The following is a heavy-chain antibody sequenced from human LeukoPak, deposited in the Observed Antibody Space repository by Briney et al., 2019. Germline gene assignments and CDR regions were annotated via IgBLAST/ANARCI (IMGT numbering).Heavy chain of an antibody. J-gene: IGHJ5*02. V-gene: IGHV4-30-4*08. CDR3: ARDGGYSSSWSNWFDP. Sequence: SETLSLTCTVSGGSIRSSYYYWGWIRQPPGKGLEWIGYIYYSGSTYYNPSLKSRVTISVDTSKNQFSLKLSSVTAADTAVYYCARDGGYSSSWSNWFDPWGQGTLVTVSS. CDR1: GGSIRSSYYY. D-gene: IGHD6-13*01. CDR2: IYYSGST.